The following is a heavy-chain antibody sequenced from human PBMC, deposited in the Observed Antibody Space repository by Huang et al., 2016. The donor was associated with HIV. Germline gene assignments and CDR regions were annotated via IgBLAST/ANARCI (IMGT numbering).Heavy chain of an antibody. D-gene: IGHD3-10*01. CDR1: GFTFTNYA. CDR3: ARPQGDKVRGIIRSYYYYYGMDV. Sequence: EVQLVESGGGLVKPGGSLRLSCVASGFTFTNYAMNWVRQAEGEGREWVTEIGSSRSYIYCAGSVKGRFTIPVDDAKNSLYLQRNSLRAEDTAVYYCARPQGDKVRGIIRSYYYYYGMDVWGRGTTVTVSS. J-gene: IGHJ6*02. CDR2: IGSSRSYI. V-gene: IGHV3-21*06.